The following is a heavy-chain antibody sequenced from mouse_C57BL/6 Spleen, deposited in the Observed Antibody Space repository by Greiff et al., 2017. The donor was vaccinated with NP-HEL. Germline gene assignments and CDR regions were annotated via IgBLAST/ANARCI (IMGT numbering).Heavy chain of an antibody. CDR3: TTAYCCGSGYPAWFAY. Sequence: EVQLQQSGAELVRPGASVKLSCTASGFNIKDYYMHWVKQRPEQGLEWIGRIDPEDGDTEYAPKFQGKATMTADTSSNTAYLQLSSLTSEDTAVYYCTTAYCCGSGYPAWFAYWGQGTLVTVSA. D-gene: IGHD1-1*01. J-gene: IGHJ3*01. V-gene: IGHV14-1*01. CDR1: GFNIKDYY. CDR2: IDPEDGDT.